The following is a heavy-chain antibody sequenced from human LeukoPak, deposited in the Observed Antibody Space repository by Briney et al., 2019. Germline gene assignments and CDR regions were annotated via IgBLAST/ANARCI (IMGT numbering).Heavy chain of an antibody. CDR3: AKGGDLRTTVTFVHY. CDR2: ISVGGGST. J-gene: IGHJ4*02. V-gene: IGHV3-23*01. CDR1: GFTFSSYA. Sequence: GGSLILSCAASGFTFSSYAMSWVCQAPGKGLEWVSTISVGGGSTYYGDSVKGRFTISRDNSKDTLYLQMNGLRVEDTAVYYCAKGGDLRTTVTFVHYWGQGTLATVSS. D-gene: IGHD4-17*01.